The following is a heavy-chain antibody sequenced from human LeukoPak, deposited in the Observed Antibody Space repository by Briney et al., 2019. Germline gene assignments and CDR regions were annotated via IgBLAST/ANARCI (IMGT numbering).Heavy chain of an antibody. CDR1: GYTLTELS. J-gene: IGHJ5*02. CDR3: ATHNYGGGNWFDP. CDR2: FDPEDGET. Sequence: VASVKVSCKVSGYTLTELSMHWVRQAPGKGLEWMGGFDPEDGETIYAQKFQGRVTMTEDTSTDTAYMELSSPRSEGTAVYYCATHNYGGGNWFDPWGQGTLVTVSS. D-gene: IGHD4-11*01. V-gene: IGHV1-24*01.